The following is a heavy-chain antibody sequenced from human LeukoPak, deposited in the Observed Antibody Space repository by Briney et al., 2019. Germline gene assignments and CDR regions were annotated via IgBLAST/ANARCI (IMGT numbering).Heavy chain of an antibody. Sequence: PSETLSLTCTVSGGSISSYYWSWIRQPPGKGLEWIGYIYYSGSTNYNPSLKSRVTISVDTSKNQFSLKLSSVTAADTAVYYCARRGYSYGFSNYYYMDVWGKGTTVTISS. V-gene: IGHV4-59*01. CDR2: IYYSGST. CDR1: GGSISSYY. CDR3: ARRGYSYGFSNYYYMDV. J-gene: IGHJ6*03. D-gene: IGHD5-18*01.